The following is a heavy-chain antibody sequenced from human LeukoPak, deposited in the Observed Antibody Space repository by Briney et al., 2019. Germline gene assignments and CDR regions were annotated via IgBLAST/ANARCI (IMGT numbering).Heavy chain of an antibody. J-gene: IGHJ4*02. D-gene: IGHD4-17*01. Sequence: GGSLRLSCAASGFTFSSYATSWVRQAPGKGLEWVSAISGSGGSTYYADSVKGRFTISRDNSKNTLYLQMNSLRAEDTAVYYCAKDQYGDYAVDYWGQGTLVTVSS. CDR2: ISGSGGST. V-gene: IGHV3-23*01. CDR1: GFTFSSYA. CDR3: AKDQYGDYAVDY.